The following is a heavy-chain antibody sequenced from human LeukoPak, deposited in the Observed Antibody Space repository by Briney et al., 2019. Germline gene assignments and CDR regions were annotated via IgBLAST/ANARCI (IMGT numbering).Heavy chain of an antibody. V-gene: IGHV3-23*01. CDR3: AKDASVTMIVVVSLGFDY. D-gene: IGHD3-22*01. J-gene: IGHJ4*02. Sequence: GGSLRLSCAASGFTFSSYAMSWVRQAPGKGLEWVSAISGSGGSTYYADSVKGRFTISRDNSKNTLYLQMNSLRAEDTAVHYCAKDASVTMIVVVSLGFDYWGQGTLVTVSS. CDR1: GFTFSSYA. CDR2: ISGSGGST.